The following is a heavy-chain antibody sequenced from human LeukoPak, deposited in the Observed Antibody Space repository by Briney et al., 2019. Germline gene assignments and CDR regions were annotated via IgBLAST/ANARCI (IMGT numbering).Heavy chain of an antibody. CDR1: GFTFSSYS. CDR3: ARWDRFHGV. CDR2: VSCSSSYI. V-gene: IGHV3-21*01. D-gene: IGHD1-14*01. J-gene: IGHJ4*02. Sequence: GSLRLSCAASGFTFSSYSMSWVRQAPGKGLEWVSSVSCSSSYIYYANSVKGRFTISRDNAKTSLYLQMNSLGVEDTAVYYCARWDRFHGVWGQGTLVTVSS.